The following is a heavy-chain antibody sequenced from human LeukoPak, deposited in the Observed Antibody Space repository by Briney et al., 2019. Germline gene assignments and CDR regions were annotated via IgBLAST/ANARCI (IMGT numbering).Heavy chain of an antibody. Sequence: GGPLRLSCAASGFTFSSYAMSWVRQAPGKGLEWVSAISGSGGSTYYADSVKGRFTISRDNSKNTLYLQMNSLRAEDTAVYYCAKDVDSSGWFFPLAEYFQHWVQGTLVTVSS. CDR2: ISGSGGST. V-gene: IGHV3-23*01. CDR1: GFTFSSYA. J-gene: IGHJ1*01. D-gene: IGHD6-19*01. CDR3: AKDVDSSGWFFPLAEYFQH.